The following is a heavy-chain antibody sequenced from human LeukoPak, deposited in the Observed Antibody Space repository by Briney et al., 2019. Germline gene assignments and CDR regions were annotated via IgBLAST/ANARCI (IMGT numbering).Heavy chain of an antibody. D-gene: IGHD4-17*01. J-gene: IGHJ6*02. V-gene: IGHV3-48*02. CDR2: ISGSGITM. CDR1: GFIFNNYA. Sequence: GGSLRLSCAASGFIFNNYAMNWVRLAPGKGLEWVSYISGSGITMYYADSVKGRFTISRDNAKNSVFLQMNSLRDEDTAVYYCARDYGDYGYYNYGMNVWGQGTTVTVSS. CDR3: ARDYGDYGYYNYGMNV.